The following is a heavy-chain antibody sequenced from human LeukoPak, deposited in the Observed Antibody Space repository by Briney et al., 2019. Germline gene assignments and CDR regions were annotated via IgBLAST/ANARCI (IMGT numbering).Heavy chain of an antibody. CDR1: GFTFKGYW. D-gene: IGHD1-1*01. CDR3: VRLRYTHGKNFDC. J-gene: IGHJ4*02. V-gene: IGHV3-7*01. Sequence: PGGSLRLSCAASGFTFKGYWMSWVRQAPGKGLEWVANIQQDGSEKKYVDSVKGRFTISRDNAKNSLYLQMDSLRAEDTAVYYCVRLRYTHGKNFDCWGQGTLVTVSS. CDR2: IQQDGSEK.